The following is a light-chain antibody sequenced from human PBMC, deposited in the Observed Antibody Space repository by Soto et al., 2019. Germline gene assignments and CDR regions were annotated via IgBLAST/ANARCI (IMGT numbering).Light chain of an antibody. Sequence: QSVLTQPASVSGSPGQSITISCTGTSSDVGGYNYVSWYQQHPGKAPKFMIYDVSNRPSGVSNRFSGSKSGNTASLTISDLQAEDEADYYCSSYTTSSTSVIFGGGTKVTVL. J-gene: IGLJ2*01. CDR2: DVS. CDR3: SSYTTSSTSVI. V-gene: IGLV2-14*01. CDR1: SSDVGGYNY.